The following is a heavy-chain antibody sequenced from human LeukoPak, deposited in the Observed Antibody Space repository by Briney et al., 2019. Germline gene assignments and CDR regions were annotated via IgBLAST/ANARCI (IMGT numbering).Heavy chain of an antibody. CDR2: IYINAVTT. Sequence: GGSLRLSCAASGFIVSDNHMNWVRQTPGKGLEWVSIIYINAVTTHYADSVKGRFTISRDNSKNTVYLQMNNLRAEDSAVYYCARDGSNYYFDHWGQGTLVTVSS. D-gene: IGHD5-24*01. J-gene: IGHJ4*02. CDR1: GFIVSDNH. CDR3: ARDGSNYYFDH. V-gene: IGHV3-66*01.